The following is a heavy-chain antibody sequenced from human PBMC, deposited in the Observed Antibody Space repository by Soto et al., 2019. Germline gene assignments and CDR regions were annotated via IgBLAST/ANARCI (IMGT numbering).Heavy chain of an antibody. CDR3: ARVGGQLWPYYYYYYGMDV. V-gene: IGHV3-21*01. D-gene: IGHD5-18*01. CDR1: GFTFSSYS. CDR2: ISSSSSYI. Sequence: EVQLVESGGGLVKPGGSLRLSCAASGFTFSSYSMNWVRQAPGKGLEWVSSISSSSSYIYYADSVKGRFTISRDNAKNSLYLQMNSLRAEDTAVYYCARVGGQLWPYYYYYYGMDVWGQGTTVTVS. J-gene: IGHJ6*02.